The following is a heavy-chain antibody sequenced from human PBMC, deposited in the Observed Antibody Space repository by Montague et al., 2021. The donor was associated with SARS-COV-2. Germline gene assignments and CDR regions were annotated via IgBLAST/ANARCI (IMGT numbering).Heavy chain of an antibody. CDR3: ARWDPQTLTLIGLRGKSASDY. D-gene: IGHD4-23*01. J-gene: IGHJ4*02. CDR1: GGSSSGYY. Sequence: SETLSLTCAVYGGSSSGYYWTWIRQSPGEGLEWIAEINHSGTTNYNFNPSLRSRVTISVDTSKSQFSLKLSSVTAADTGVYYCARWDPQTLTLIGLRGKSASDYWGQGTLVTVSS. CDR2: INHSGTT. V-gene: IGHV4-34*01.